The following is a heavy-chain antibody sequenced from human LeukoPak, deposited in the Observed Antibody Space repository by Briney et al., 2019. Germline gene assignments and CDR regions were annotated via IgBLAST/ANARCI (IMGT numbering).Heavy chain of an antibody. CDR2: INHSGNT. J-gene: IGHJ4*02. V-gene: IGHV4-34*01. CDR1: GGTFSGYY. CDR3: ARPFLRFSSGWHFDY. D-gene: IGHD6-19*01. Sequence: SETLSLTCAVYGGTFSGYYWSWIRQPPGEGLEWIGEINHSGNTNYNPSLKSRVTISIDTSKNQFSLKLSSVTAADTAIYYCARPFLRFSSGWHFDYWGQGILVTVSS.